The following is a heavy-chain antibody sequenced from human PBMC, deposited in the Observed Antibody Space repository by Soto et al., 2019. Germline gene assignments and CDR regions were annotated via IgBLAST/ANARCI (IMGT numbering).Heavy chain of an antibody. CDR3: ARGSYSGYDRPGDGMDV. CDR2: IYHSGST. Sequence: QVQLQESGPGLVKPSGTLSLTCAVSGGSISSSNWWSWVRQPPGKGLEWIGEIYHSGSTNYNPSLKSRVTRSVDKSKNQFSLKLSSVTAADTAVYYCARGSYSGYDRPGDGMDVWGQGTTVTVSS. V-gene: IGHV4-4*02. J-gene: IGHJ6*02. D-gene: IGHD5-12*01. CDR1: GGSISSSNW.